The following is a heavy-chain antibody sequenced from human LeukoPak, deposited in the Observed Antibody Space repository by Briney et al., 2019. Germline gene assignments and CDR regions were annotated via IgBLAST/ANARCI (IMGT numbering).Heavy chain of an antibody. J-gene: IGHJ4*02. CDR3: ARSRYCSSTSCSYFDY. CDR1: GFTFSSYG. D-gene: IGHD2-2*01. CDR2: IWYDGSNK. Sequence: GGSLRLSWAASGFTFSSYGMHWVRQAPGKGLEWVAVIWYDGSNKYYADSVKGRFTISRDNSKNTLYLQMNSLRAEDTAVYYCARSRYCSSTSCSYFDYWGQGTLVTVSS. V-gene: IGHV3-33*01.